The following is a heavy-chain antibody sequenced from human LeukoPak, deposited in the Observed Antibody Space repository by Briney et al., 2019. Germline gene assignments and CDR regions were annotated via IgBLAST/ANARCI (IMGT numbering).Heavy chain of an antibody. J-gene: IGHJ6*04. CDR3: ARDPTYYYGSGRSPYGMDV. V-gene: IGHV1-69*06. D-gene: IGHD3-10*01. CDR2: IIPILGTA. CDR1: GGTFSSYA. Sequence: SVKVSCKASGGTFSSYAISWVRQAPGQGLEWMGGIIPILGTANYAQKFQGRVTITADKSTSTAYMELSSLRSEDTAVYYCARDPTYYYGSGRSPYGMDVWGKGTTVTVSS.